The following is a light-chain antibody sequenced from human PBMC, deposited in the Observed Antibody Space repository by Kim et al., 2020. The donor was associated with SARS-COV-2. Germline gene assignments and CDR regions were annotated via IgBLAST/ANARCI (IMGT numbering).Light chain of an antibody. CDR2: EVS. J-gene: IGLJ1*01. V-gene: IGLV2-14*01. Sequence: QSALTQPASVSGSPGQSITISCTGTTSDFGGYNYVSWYQQHPGKAPKLMIYEVSYRPSGVSNRFSGSKSGNTASLTISGLQAEDEADYYCSSYTSTSTLVFVTGTKVTVL. CDR3: SSYTSTSTLV. CDR1: TSDFGGYNY.